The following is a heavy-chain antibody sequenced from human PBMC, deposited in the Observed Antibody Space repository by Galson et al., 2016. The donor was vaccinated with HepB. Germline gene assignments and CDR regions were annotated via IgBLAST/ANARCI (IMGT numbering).Heavy chain of an antibody. V-gene: IGHV4-4*07. CDR2: IHTAGST. CDR3: ARMFGSGWYVGWTWFDP. J-gene: IGHJ5*02. CDR1: GDSISSYF. Sequence: ETLSLTCTVSGDSISSYFWSWIRQPAGKGLEWIGRIHTAGSTTYNPSLKSRVTMSVDTSKNQFSLKLSSVTAEDTAVYYCARMFGSGWYVGWTWFDPWGQGTLVTVSS. D-gene: IGHD6-19*01.